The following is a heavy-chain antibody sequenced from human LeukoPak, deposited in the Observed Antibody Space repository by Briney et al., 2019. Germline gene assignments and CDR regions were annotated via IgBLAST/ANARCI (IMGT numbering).Heavy chain of an antibody. CDR2: INSDGSST. J-gene: IGHJ4*02. CDR1: GFTFSSYW. Sequence: GGSLRLSCAASGFTFSSYWMHWVRQAPGKGLVWVSRINSDGSSTSYADSVKGRFTISRDNAKNTLYLQMNSLRAEDTAVYYCARDQIYTSGWHRVPFDYWGQGTLVTVSS. D-gene: IGHD6-19*01. CDR3: ARDQIYTSGWHRVPFDY. V-gene: IGHV3-74*01.